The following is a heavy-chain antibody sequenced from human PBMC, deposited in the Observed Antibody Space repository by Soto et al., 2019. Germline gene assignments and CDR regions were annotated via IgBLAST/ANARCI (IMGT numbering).Heavy chain of an antibody. J-gene: IGHJ4*02. CDR1: VSPSAMYF. D-gene: IGHD2-15*01. CDR2: INPNTGDT. CDR3: ARELGATCFFDD. V-gene: IGHV1-46*03. Sequence: ASVKGSGKAAVSPSAMYFIHCVRQAPGQGPEWMGVINPNTGDTAYAQKFQGRVTLTRDTSTTTVYVELSSLRSEDTAMYDCARELGATCFFDDWGQGTPVTVSS.